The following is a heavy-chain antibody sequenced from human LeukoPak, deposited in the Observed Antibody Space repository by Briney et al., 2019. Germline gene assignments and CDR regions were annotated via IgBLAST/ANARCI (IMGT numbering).Heavy chain of an antibody. CDR3: AKGDIVVVPAAITFTY. Sequence: GGSLRLSCAGSGFTFSSYAMTWVRQAPGKGLEWVSAMSGSGGSTYYADSVKGRFTISRDNSKNTLYLQMNSLRAEDTAVYYCAKGDIVVVPAAITFTYWGQGTLVTVSS. CDR1: GFTFSSYA. J-gene: IGHJ4*02. V-gene: IGHV3-23*01. CDR2: MSGSGGST. D-gene: IGHD2-2*01.